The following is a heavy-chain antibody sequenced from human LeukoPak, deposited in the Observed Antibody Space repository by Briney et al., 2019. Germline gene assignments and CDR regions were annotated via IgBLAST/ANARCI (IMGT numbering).Heavy chain of an antibody. D-gene: IGHD2-2*01. CDR1: GYTFTGYY. CDR2: INPNSGGT. Sequence: ASVKVSCKASGYTFTGYYMHWVRQAPGQGLEWMGWINPNSGGTNYAQKFQGWVTMTRDTSISTAYMELSRLRSDDTAVYYCAREKIGVGRYGMDVWGQGTTVTVSS. V-gene: IGHV1-2*04. CDR3: AREKIGVGRYGMDV. J-gene: IGHJ6*02.